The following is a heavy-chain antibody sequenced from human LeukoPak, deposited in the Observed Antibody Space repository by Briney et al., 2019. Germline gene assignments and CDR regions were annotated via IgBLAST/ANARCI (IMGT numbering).Heavy chain of an antibody. J-gene: IGHJ4*02. CDR1: GFTFSSYA. D-gene: IGHD5-18*01. CDR2: ISGSGGST. CDR3: AVRGWIQLWLPSY. Sequence: GGSLRLSCAASGFTFSSYAMSWVRQAPGKGLKWVSGISGSGGSTNYADSVKGRFTISRDNSKNTLYLQMNSLRAEDTAVYYCAVRGWIQLWLPSYWGQGTLVTVSS. V-gene: IGHV3-23*01.